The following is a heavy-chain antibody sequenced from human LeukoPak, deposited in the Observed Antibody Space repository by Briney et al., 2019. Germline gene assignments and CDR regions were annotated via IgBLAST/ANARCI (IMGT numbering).Heavy chain of an antibody. V-gene: IGHV3-33*01. CDR1: GFTFSSYG. CDR2: IWYDGSNK. Sequence: GGSLRLSCAASGFTFSSYGMHWVRQAPGKGLEWVAVIWYDGSNKYYADSVKGRFTISRDNSKNTLYLQMNSLRAEDTAVYYCARASGRMIVVATPYGMDVWSQGTTVTVSS. J-gene: IGHJ6*02. D-gene: IGHD3-22*01. CDR3: ARASGRMIVVATPYGMDV.